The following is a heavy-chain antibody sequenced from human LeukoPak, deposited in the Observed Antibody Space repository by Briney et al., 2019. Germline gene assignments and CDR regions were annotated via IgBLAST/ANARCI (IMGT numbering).Heavy chain of an antibody. V-gene: IGHV3-21*01. CDR3: ATGGSSTSWGMDV. Sequence: GGSLRLSCAASGFTFSSYSMNWVRQAPEKGLEWVSSISSSSSYIYYADSVKGRFTISRDNAKNSLYLQMNSLRAEDTAVYYCATGGSSTSWGMDVWGKGTTVTVSS. CDR2: ISSSSSYI. CDR1: GFTFSSYS. D-gene: IGHD2-2*01. J-gene: IGHJ6*03.